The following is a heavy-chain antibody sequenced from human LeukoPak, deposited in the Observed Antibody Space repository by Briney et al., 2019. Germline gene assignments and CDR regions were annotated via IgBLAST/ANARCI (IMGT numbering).Heavy chain of an antibody. Sequence: SETLSLTCTVSGGSISSSSYYWGWIRQPPGKGLEWIGSIYYSGSTYYNPSLKSRVTISVDTSKNQFSLKLSSVTAADTAVYYCARGRFAGTNYFAYWAQGTLVTVPS. CDR1: GGSISSSSYY. CDR3: ARGRFAGTNYFAY. CDR2: IYYSGST. D-gene: IGHD1-7*01. V-gene: IGHV4-39*07. J-gene: IGHJ4*02.